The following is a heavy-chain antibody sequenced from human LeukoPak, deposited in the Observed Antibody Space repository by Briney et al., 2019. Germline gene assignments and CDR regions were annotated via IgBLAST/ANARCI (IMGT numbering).Heavy chain of an antibody. CDR2: IHNSGTT. CDR1: GGSIINGAHY. CDR3: ASGPVDTAMVLHYFDY. V-gene: IGHV4-31*03. D-gene: IGHD5-18*01. J-gene: IGHJ4*02. Sequence: TLSLTCTFSGGSIINGAHYWSWIRQHPGKGLEWIGSIHNSGTTYSNPSLMSRVTISLDTSKNQFSLKLSSVTAADTAVYFCASGPVDTAMVLHYFDYWGQGTLVTVSS.